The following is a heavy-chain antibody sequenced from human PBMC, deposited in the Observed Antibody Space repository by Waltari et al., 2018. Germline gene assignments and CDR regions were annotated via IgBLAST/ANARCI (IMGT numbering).Heavy chain of an antibody. V-gene: IGHV4-39*01. D-gene: IGHD2-21*02. CDR2: INYSGTT. CDR1: GGSISSVNYY. CDR3: ARFSQVTASSLLDF. J-gene: IGHJ4*02. Sequence: QLQMQESGPRLEKPSETLSLTCTVSGGSISSVNYYWGYIRQRPGKGLEWIGIINYSGTTYYNPSLKSRVIISADTSKNQFALQLSPVTAADTAVYYCARFSQVTASSLLDFWGQGTLVTVSS.